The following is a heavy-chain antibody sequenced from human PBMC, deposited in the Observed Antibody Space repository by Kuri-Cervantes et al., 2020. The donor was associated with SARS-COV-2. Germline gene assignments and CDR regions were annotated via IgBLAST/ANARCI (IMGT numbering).Heavy chain of an antibody. Sequence: KVSCKGSGYSFTSYWISWVRQMPGKGLEWMGRIDPSDSYTNYSPSFQGNVTISADKSISTAYLQWSSLKASDTAMYYCASTVAFRSGYYDYWGQGTLVTVSS. CDR3: ASTVAFRSGYYDY. D-gene: IGHD3-3*01. CDR1: GYSFTSYW. CDR2: IDPSDSYT. J-gene: IGHJ4*02. V-gene: IGHV5-10-1*01.